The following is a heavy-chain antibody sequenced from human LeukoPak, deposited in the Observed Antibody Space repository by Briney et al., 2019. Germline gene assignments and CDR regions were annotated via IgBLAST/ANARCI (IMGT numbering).Heavy chain of an antibody. V-gene: IGHV3-23*01. J-gene: IGHJ4*02. D-gene: IGHD3-9*01. CDR2: IVDSGT. Sequence: GGSLRLSCAASGFTFDTCAITWVRQAPGKGLEWVSRIVDSGTYYADSVKGRFTISRDNSKNTLYLQIHSLRAEDTAVYYCAKSIVFTGYSSWDSWGRGNLVTLSS. CDR3: AKSIVFTGYSSWDS. CDR1: GFTFDTCA.